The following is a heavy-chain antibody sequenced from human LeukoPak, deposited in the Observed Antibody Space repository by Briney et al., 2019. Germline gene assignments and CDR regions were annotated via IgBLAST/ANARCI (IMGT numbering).Heavy chain of an antibody. D-gene: IGHD4-11*01. CDR3: ARLISSTAVDY. CDR1: GGSISSSSYY. J-gene: IGHJ4*02. CDR2: IYYSGST. V-gene: IGHV4-39*01. Sequence: SETLSLTCTVSGGSISSSSYYWGWIRQPPGKGLEWIGSIYYSGSTYYNPSLKNRVTISVDTSKNQFSLKLSSVTAADTAVYYCARLISSTAVDYWGQGTLVTVSS.